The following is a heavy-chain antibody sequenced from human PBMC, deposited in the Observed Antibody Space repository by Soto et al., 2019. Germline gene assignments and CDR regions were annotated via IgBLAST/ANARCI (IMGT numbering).Heavy chain of an antibody. V-gene: IGHV3-48*02. J-gene: IGHJ4*02. CDR3: ARDRMVTATRERYFDY. Sequence: GGSLRLSCAASGFTFSSYSMNWVRQAPGKGLEWVSYISSSSSTIYYADSVKGRFTISRDNAKNSLYLQMNSLRDEDTAVYYCARDRMVTATRERYFDYWGQGTLVTVSS. CDR1: GFTFSSYS. CDR2: ISSSSSTI. D-gene: IGHD2-21*02.